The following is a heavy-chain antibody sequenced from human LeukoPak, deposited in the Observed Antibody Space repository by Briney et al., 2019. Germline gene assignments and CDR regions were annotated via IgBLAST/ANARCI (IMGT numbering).Heavy chain of an antibody. D-gene: IGHD3-9*01. V-gene: IGHV4-39*07. CDR3: ARRLRGYYDILTGYWVFDP. CDR1: GGSINSSSYY. Sequence: SETLSLTCTVSGGSINSSSYYWDWIRQPPGKGLEWIVSVYYTGSTYDNPSLKSRVTISVDTSKSQISLKLSSVTAADTAVYYCARRLRGYYDILTGYWVFDPWGQGTLVTVSS. J-gene: IGHJ5*02. CDR2: VYYTGST.